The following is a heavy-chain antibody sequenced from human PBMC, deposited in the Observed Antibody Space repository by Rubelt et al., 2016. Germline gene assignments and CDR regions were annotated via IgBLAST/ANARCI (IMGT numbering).Heavy chain of an antibody. CDR1: GESVSGYY. D-gene: IGHD3-16*01. J-gene: IGHJ4*02. CDR2: ISHSGST. V-gene: IGHV4-34*02. CDR3: ARGLYATRMAS. Sequence: QVQLQQWGAGLFKPSETLSLTCAVYGESVSGYYWSWIRQPPGKGLEWIGEISHSGSTSHNPSLKSRVIISADTSKNQFSLKVTAVTAADTAVYYCARGLYATRMASWGQGTLVTVSS.